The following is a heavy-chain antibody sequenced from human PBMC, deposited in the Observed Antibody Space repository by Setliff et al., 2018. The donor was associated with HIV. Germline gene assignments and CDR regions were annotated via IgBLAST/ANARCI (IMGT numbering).Heavy chain of an antibody. Sequence: ASVKVSCKASGYTFTGYYMHWVRQAPGQGLEWMGWINPNNGGTNYAQKLQGRVTMTTDTSTSTAYMELRSLRSDDTAVYYCARDPHRGYSYGSFDYWGQGTLVTVS. CDR2: INPNNGGT. CDR3: ARDPHRGYSYGSFDY. V-gene: IGHV1-2*02. CDR1: GYTFTGYY. D-gene: IGHD5-18*01. J-gene: IGHJ4*02.